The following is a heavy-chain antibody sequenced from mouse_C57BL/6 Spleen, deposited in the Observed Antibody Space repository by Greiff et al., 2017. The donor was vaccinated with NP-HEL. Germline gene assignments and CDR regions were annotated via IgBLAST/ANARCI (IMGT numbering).Heavy chain of an antibody. CDR1: GYTFTSYW. Sequence: QVQLQQPGAELVMPGASVKLSCKASGYTFTSYWMHWVKQRPGQGLEWIGEIDPSDSYTNYNQKFKGKSTLTVDKSSSTAYMQRSSPTSDDYAVDYCARYGYYGGSDYWGQVTTLTVSS. CDR3: ARYGYYGGSDY. V-gene: IGHV1-69*01. J-gene: IGHJ2*01. D-gene: IGHD2-3*01. CDR2: IDPSDSYT.